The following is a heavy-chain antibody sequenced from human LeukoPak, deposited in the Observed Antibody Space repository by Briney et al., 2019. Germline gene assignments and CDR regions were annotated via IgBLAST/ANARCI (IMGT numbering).Heavy chain of an antibody. CDR3: ARWHPSKGSGSYSPFDY. D-gene: IGHD3-10*01. CDR2: ISAHNGNT. J-gene: IGHJ4*02. CDR1: GYTFTNYA. V-gene: IGHV1-18*01. Sequence: ASVKVSCKASGYTFTNYAMNLVRQAPGQGLEWMGWISAHNGNTNYAQKLQGRVTMTTDTSTSTAYMELRSLRSDDTAVYYCARWHPSKGSGSYSPFDYWGQGTLVTVSS.